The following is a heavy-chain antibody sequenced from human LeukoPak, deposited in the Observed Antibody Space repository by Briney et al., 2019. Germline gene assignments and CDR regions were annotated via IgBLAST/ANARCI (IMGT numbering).Heavy chain of an antibody. Sequence: PSETLSLTCTVSGGSISSGSYYWSWIRQPAGKGLEWIGRIYTGGSTNYNPSLKSRVTISVDTSKNQFSLKLSSVTAADTAVYYCARDYGDYSIAFDIWGQGTMVTVSS. CDR2: IYTGGST. V-gene: IGHV4-61*02. CDR1: GGSISSGSYY. CDR3: ARDYGDYSIAFDI. J-gene: IGHJ3*02. D-gene: IGHD4-17*01.